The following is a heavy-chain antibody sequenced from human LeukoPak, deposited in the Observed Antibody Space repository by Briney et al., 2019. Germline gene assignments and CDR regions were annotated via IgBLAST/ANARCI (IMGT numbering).Heavy chain of an antibody. Sequence: SVKVSCKASGYTLTAYYLHWVRQAPGQGLEWMGRINPNSGGTTYAQKFQGRVTMTRDTSIGTAYMELSSLRSDDTAVYYCARPHYESSGLYVDAFDIWGQGTMVTVSS. V-gene: IGHV1-2*06. CDR1: GYTLTAYY. CDR3: ARPHYESSGLYVDAFDI. CDR2: INPNSGGT. D-gene: IGHD3-22*01. J-gene: IGHJ3*02.